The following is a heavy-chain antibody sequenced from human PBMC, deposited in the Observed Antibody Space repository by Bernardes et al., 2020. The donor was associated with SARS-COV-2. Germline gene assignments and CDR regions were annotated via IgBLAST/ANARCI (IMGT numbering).Heavy chain of an antibody. CDR1: GFTFSSYG. CDR3: TRDSLMEDSGWRPGNYYGMDV. Sequence: GGSLRLSCAASGFTFSSYGMHWVRQAPGKGLEWVAVIWYDGSNKYYADSVKGRFTISRDNSKNTLYLQMNSLRAEDTAVYFCTRDSLMEDSGWRPGNYYGMDVWGQGTTVTVSS. D-gene: IGHD6-19*01. J-gene: IGHJ6*02. V-gene: IGHV3-33*01. CDR2: IWYDGSNK.